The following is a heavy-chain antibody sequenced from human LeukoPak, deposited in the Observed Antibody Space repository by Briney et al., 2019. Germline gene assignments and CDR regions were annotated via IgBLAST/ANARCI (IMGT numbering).Heavy chain of an antibody. CDR1: GFTFSSYA. V-gene: IGHV3-23*01. J-gene: IGHJ3*02. Sequence: GGSLRLSCAASGFTFSSYAMSWVRQAPGKGLEWVSAISGSGGSTYYADSVKGRFTISRDNPKNTLYLQMNSLRAEDTAVYYCAKNWNYYDSSGYYPGAFDIWGQGTMVTVSS. D-gene: IGHD3-22*01. CDR2: ISGSGGST. CDR3: AKNWNYYDSSGYYPGAFDI.